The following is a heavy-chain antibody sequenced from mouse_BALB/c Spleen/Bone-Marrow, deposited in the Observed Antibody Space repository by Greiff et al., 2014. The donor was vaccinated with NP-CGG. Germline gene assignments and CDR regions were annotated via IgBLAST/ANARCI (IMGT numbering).Heavy chain of an antibody. CDR1: GFNIKDTY. CDR3: TKPSFYYGSSYWYFDV. CDR2: IDPANGDT. Sequence: VQLQQSGAELAKPGASVKLSCTASGFNIKDTYMHWVKQRPEQGLEWIGRIDPANGDTKYDPKFQGKATITADTSSNTAYLQLSSLTSEDTAFYYCTKPSFYYGSSYWYFDVWGAGTTVTVSS. V-gene: IGHV14-3*02. D-gene: IGHD1-1*01. J-gene: IGHJ1*01.